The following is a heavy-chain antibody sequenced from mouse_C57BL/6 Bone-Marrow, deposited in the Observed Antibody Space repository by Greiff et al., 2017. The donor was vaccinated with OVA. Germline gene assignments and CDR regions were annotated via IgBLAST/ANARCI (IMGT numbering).Heavy chain of an antibody. D-gene: IGHD4-1*01. V-gene: IGHV1-55*01. CDR3: ARYGTGYFDV. CDR1: GYTFTSYW. J-gene: IGHJ1*03. Sequence: VQLQQSGAELVKPGASVKMSCKASGYTFTSYWITWVKQRPGQGLEWIGDIYPGSGSTNYNEKFKSKATLTVDTSSSTAYMQLSSLTSEDSAVYYCARYGTGYFDVWGTGTTVTVSS. CDR2: IYPGSGST.